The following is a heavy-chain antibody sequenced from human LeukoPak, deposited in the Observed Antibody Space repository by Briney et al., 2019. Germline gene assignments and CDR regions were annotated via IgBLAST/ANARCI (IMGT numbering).Heavy chain of an antibody. CDR3: ARIWVINCSGGSCYCFEY. D-gene: IGHD2-15*01. V-gene: IGHV3-48*01. CDR2: LSSSSSSI. CDR1: GFTFSDYS. Sequence: GGSLRLSCAASGFTFSDYSMTWVRQTPGKGLEWVSYLSSSSSSIYYADSVKGRFTISRDNAKKSLYLQMNSLRAEDTAVYYCARIWVINCSGGSCYCFEYWGQGTLVTVSS. J-gene: IGHJ4*02.